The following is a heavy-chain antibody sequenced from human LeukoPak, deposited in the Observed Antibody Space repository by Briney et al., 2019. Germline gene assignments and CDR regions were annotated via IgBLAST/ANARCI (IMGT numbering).Heavy chain of an antibody. V-gene: IGHV3-48*01. Sequence: PGGSLRHSCTASGFPFIEYSMNWVRQVPGKGLEWISYIGIDSGNTKYADSVRGRFTISADKAKNSLYLQMNSLRVEDTAVYYCARDHNYAFDNWGQGTLVSVAS. CDR2: IGIDSGNT. D-gene: IGHD1-1*01. CDR1: GFPFIEYS. CDR3: ARDHNYAFDN. J-gene: IGHJ4*02.